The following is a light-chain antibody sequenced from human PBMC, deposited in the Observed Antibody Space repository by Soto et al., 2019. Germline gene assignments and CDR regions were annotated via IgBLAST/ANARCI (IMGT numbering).Light chain of an antibody. CDR3: SSYTSRSTLVV. Sequence: QSALTQPASVSGSPGQSITISCTGTSSDVGGYNYVSWYQQHPGKAPKLMIYEVSNRPSGVSNRFSGSKSGNTASLTISGLQAEDEADYYCSSYTSRSTLVVFGGGTPLTVL. V-gene: IGLV2-14*01. J-gene: IGLJ2*01. CDR2: EVS. CDR1: SSDVGGYNY.